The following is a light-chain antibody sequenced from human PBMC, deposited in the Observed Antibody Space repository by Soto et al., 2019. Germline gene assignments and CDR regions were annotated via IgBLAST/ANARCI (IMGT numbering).Light chain of an antibody. V-gene: IGLV1-51*01. Sequence: QSVLTQPPSMSAAPGQTVAISCSGSTSNIGNNYVSWYQQLPEKAPKLLIYDTDKRPSGIPDRFSGSKSGTSATLGITGLQTGDEAEYYCAAWDSGLSAVVFGGGTKVTVL. CDR1: TSNIGNNY. J-gene: IGLJ3*02. CDR3: AAWDSGLSAVV. CDR2: DTD.